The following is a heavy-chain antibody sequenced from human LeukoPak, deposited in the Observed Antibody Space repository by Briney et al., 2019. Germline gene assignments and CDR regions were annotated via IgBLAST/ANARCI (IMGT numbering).Heavy chain of an antibody. V-gene: IGHV1-8*02. CDR1: GYTFTPYY. CDR3: ARVARFAELLFDY. CDR2: MNTERGNT. Sequence: ASRRASCKASGYTFTPYYMHCVRRAPSHGRGCMGGMNTERGNTGSAQTLEGRVNMTTHPSISTAYMELSSLRSEGTAVYYCARVARFAELLFDYWGQGTLVTVSS. D-gene: IGHD3-10*01. J-gene: IGHJ4*02.